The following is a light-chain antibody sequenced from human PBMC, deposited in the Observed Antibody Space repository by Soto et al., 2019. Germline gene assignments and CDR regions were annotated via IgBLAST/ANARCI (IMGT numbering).Light chain of an antibody. CDR1: QTVRNNY. Sequence: EFVLTQSPGTLSLSPGERATLSCMASQTVRNNYLAWYQQKPGQAPRLLIYDASSRATGIPARFTGSGSGTDFTLTITSLAPEDFAVYYCLHSTKWPLAFGGGTKVDIK. CDR3: LHSTKWPLA. V-gene: IGKV3D-20*02. CDR2: DAS. J-gene: IGKJ4*01.